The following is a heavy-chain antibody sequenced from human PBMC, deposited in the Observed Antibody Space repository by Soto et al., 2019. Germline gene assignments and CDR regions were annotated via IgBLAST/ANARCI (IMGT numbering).Heavy chain of an antibody. V-gene: IGHV3-48*02. J-gene: IGHJ3*02. CDR3: ARDLVAGYGGAAFDI. CDR1: GFIFSSYS. CDR2: ISSSSSTI. Sequence: HPGGSLRLSCAASGFIFSSYSMDWVRQAPGKGLEWVSYISSSSSTIYYADSVKGRFTISRDNAKNSLYLQMNSLRDEDTAVYYCARDLVAGYGGAAFDIWGQGTMVTVSS. D-gene: IGHD5-12*01.